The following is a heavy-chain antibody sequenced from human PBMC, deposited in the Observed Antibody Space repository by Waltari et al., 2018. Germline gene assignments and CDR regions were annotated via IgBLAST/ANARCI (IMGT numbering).Heavy chain of an antibody. D-gene: IGHD4-17*01. CDR1: GYTFTAYY. Sequence: VRLVQSGAEVKRPGASVKVSCQGSGYTFTAYYLHWVRQAPGQGLEWMGWINPNSGGTSFAAKFQGRVTLTSDTSINTVYMELTRLKSDDTAVYYCARDPHITTTTGSHYWGQGTLVTVSS. CDR2: INPNSGGT. V-gene: IGHV1-2*02. CDR3: ARDPHITTTTGSHY. J-gene: IGHJ4*02.